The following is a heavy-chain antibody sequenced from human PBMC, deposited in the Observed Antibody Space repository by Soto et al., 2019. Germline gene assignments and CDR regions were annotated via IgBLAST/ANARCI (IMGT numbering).Heavy chain of an antibody. CDR1: GFTFSSYW. CDR3: ARPYYAKGSYGY. CDR2: IKQDGSEK. Sequence: EVQLVESGGGLVQLGGSQRLSCAVSGFTFSSYWMSWVRQAPGKGLERVANIKQDGSEKYYVDSVKGRFTISRDNAKNSLYLQMNSLRAEDTAVYYCARPYYAKGSYGYWGQGTLVTVSS. D-gene: IGHD3-10*01. J-gene: IGHJ4*02. V-gene: IGHV3-7*05.